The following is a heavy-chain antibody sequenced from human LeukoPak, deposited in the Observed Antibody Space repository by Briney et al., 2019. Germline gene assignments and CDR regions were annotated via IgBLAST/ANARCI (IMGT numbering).Heavy chain of an antibody. D-gene: IGHD2-21*02. CDR2: ISYDGSSK. V-gene: IGHV3-30*04. J-gene: IGHJ3*02. Sequence: GGSLRLSCAASGFTFSTYAMHWVRQAPGKGLEWVAVISYDGSSKYYADSVKGRFTISRDNSKNTLYLQMNSLRAEDTAVYYCAREDVVTASNAFDIWGQGTMVTVSS. CDR3: AREDVVTASNAFDI. CDR1: GFTFSTYA.